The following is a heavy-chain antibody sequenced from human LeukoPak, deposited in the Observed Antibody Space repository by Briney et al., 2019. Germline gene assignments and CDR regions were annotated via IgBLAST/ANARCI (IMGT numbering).Heavy chain of an antibody. CDR2: IKPDGTEK. V-gene: IGHV3-7*01. CDR3: ARGGNSSWDY. CDR1: GFVFSNYW. D-gene: IGHD6-6*01. Sequence: GGSLRLSCAASGFVFSNYWMSWVRQAPGRGLEWVANIKPDGTEKYYVDSLKGRFTISRDNTKNPLYLQMSSLRVEDTAVYYCARGGNSSWDYWGQGALVTVSS. J-gene: IGHJ4*02.